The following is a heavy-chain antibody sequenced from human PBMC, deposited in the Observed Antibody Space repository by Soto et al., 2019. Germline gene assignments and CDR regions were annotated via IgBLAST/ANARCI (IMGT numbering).Heavy chain of an antibody. CDR3: ARGYCSSTSCQYYFDF. CDR1: GYTFTGYA. Sequence: ASVQVSCKASGYTFTGYAIHWVRQAPGQRHEWMGWINGGNGDTKYSQKFQGRVTITRDTSASTAYMELTSLGSEDTAVYHCARGYCSSTSCQYYFDFWGQGTLVTVSS. V-gene: IGHV1-3*01. J-gene: IGHJ4*02. CDR2: INGGNGDT. D-gene: IGHD2-2*01.